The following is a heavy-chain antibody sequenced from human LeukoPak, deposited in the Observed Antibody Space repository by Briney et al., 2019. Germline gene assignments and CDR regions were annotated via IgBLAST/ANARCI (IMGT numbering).Heavy chain of an antibody. Sequence: ASVKVSCKASGYTFTSYGISWVRQAPGQGLEWMGWISAYNGNTNYAQKLQGRVTMTTDTSTSTAYMKLRSLRSDDTAVYYCVRGDGVLAAGDFDYWGQGTLVTVSS. V-gene: IGHV1-18*01. J-gene: IGHJ4*02. CDR3: VRGDGVLAAGDFDY. CDR2: ISAYNGNT. D-gene: IGHD2-8*01. CDR1: GYTFTSYG.